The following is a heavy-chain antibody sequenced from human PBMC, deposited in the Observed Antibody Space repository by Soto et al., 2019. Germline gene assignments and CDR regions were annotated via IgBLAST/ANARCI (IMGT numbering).Heavy chain of an antibody. D-gene: IGHD3-22*01. Sequence: GASVKVSCKASGYTFTSYGISWVRQAPGQGLEWMGWISAYNGNTNYAQKLQGRVTMTTDTSTSTAYMELRSLRSDDTAVYYCARKKETYYYDSSGYRVDYWGQGTLVTVSS. CDR2: ISAYNGNT. J-gene: IGHJ4*02. CDR1: GYTFTSYG. CDR3: ARKKETYYYDSSGYRVDY. V-gene: IGHV1-18*04.